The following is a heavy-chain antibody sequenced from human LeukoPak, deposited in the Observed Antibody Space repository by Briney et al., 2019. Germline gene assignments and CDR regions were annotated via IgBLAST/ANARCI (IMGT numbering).Heavy chain of an antibody. D-gene: IGHD3-16*01. V-gene: IGHV4-34*01. Sequence: PSETLSLTCAVYGGSFSGYYWSWIRQPPGKGLEWIGEINHSGSTNYNPSLKSRVTISVDTSKNQFSLKLSSVTAADTAVYYCARGTLGLFDYWGQGTLVTVSS. CDR3: ARGTLGLFDY. CDR2: INHSGST. J-gene: IGHJ4*02. CDR1: GGSFSGYY.